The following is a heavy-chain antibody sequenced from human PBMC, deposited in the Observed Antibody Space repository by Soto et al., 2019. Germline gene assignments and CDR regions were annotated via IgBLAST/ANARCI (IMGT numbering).Heavy chain of an antibody. Sequence: SETLSLTCTVSGGSISSGGYYWSWIRQHPGKGLEWIGYIYYSGSTYYNPSLKSRVTISADTSKNQFSLKLSSVTAADTAVYYCARGRYHDSSGYLEFDSWGQGTLVTVSS. CDR2: IYYSGST. V-gene: IGHV4-31*03. CDR1: GGSISSGGYY. J-gene: IGHJ4*02. D-gene: IGHD3-22*01. CDR3: ARGRYHDSSGYLEFDS.